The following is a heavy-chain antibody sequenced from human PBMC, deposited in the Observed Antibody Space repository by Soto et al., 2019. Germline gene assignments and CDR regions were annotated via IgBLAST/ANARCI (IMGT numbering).Heavy chain of an antibody. J-gene: IGHJ3*02. CDR1: GGTFNIYT. CDR3: ALGSWSAETFDI. D-gene: IGHD6-13*01. CDR2: IIPLLAIT. Sequence: QVPLVQSGAEVKKPGSSVKVSCKASGGTFNIYTIIWVRQAPGQGLEWMGRIIPLLAITNYAQRFQDRVTITADTSTSTAYMDLSSLTSEDTAVYYCALGSWSAETFDIWGQGTLVTVSS. V-gene: IGHV1-69*02.